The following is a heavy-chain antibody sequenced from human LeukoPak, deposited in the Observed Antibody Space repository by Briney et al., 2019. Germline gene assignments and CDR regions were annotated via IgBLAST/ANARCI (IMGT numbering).Heavy chain of an antibody. Sequence: SETLSLTCTVSGGSVSSGSYYWSWIRQPPGKGLEWIGYIYYSGGTNYNPSLKSRVTISVDTSKNQFSLKLSSVTAADTAVYYCAANEGSDLDYWGQGTLVTVSS. V-gene: IGHV4-61*01. CDR1: GGSVSSGSYY. CDR3: AANEGSDLDY. D-gene: IGHD1-1*01. J-gene: IGHJ4*02. CDR2: IYYSGGT.